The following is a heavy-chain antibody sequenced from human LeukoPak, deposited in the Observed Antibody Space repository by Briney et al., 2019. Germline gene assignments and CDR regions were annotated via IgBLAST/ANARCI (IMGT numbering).Heavy chain of an antibody. CDR1: GGSISSYY. CDR3: ARGPTYYDDSSGYRGWFDP. Sequence: SETLSLACTVSGGSISSYYWSWIRQPPGKGLEWIGYIYYSGSTNYNPSLKSRVTISVDTSKNQFSLKLSSVTAADTAVYYCARGPTYYDDSSGYRGWFDPWGQGTLVTVSS. J-gene: IGHJ5*02. CDR2: IYYSGST. D-gene: IGHD3-22*01. V-gene: IGHV4-59*01.